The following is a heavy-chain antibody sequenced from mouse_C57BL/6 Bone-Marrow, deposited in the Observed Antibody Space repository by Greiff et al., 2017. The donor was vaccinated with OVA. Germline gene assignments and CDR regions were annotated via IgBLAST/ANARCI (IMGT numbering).Heavy chain of an antibody. CDR3: TMDLLWLRREAY. J-gene: IGHJ3*01. V-gene: IGHV1-5*01. CDR1: GYTFTSYW. Sequence: EVKVEESGTVLARPGASVKMSCKTSGYTFTSYWMHWVKQRPGQGLEWIGAIYPGNSDTSYNQKFKGKAKLTAVTSASTAYMELSSLTNEDSAVYYCTMDLLWLRREAYWGQGTLVTVSA. D-gene: IGHD2-2*01. CDR2: IYPGNSDT.